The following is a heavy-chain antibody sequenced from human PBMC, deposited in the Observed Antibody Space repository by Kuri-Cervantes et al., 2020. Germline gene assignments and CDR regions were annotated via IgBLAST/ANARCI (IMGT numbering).Heavy chain of an antibody. V-gene: IGHV4-34*01. CDR2: INHSGST. CDR1: GGSFSGYY. Sequence: SETLSLTCAVYGGSFSGYYWSWIRQPPGKGLEWIGEINHSGSTNYNPSLKSRVTISVDTSKNQFSLKLSSVTAADTAVYYCARGLGVRTVTLSRYYYVDVWGKGTTVTVSS. J-gene: IGHJ6*03. CDR3: ARGLGVRTVTLSRYYYVDV. D-gene: IGHD4-17*01.